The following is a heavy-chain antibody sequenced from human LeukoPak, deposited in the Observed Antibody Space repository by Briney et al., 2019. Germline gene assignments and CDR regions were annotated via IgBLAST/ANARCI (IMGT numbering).Heavy chain of an antibody. CDR3: GRRGHLHRPF. CDR1: GGSISSTSYS. V-gene: IGHV4-39*01. Sequence: SEALSLTCTVSGGSISSTSYSWGWIRQPPGKGLEWIGRIYYSGTTYYNPSLKSRVTISVDTSKSQFSVKLNSVTAADTAMYYCGRRGHLHRPFWGQGTLVTVSS. J-gene: IGHJ4*02. CDR2: IYYSGTT. D-gene: IGHD3/OR15-3a*01.